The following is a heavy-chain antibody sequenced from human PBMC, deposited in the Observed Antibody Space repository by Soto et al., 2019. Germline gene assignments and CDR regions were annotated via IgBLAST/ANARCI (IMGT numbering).Heavy chain of an antibody. CDR2: IYYSGST. Sequence: SETLSLTCTVSGGSISSYYWSWIRQPPGKGLEWIGYIYYSGSTNYNPSLKSRVTISVDTSKNQFSLKLSSVTAADTAVYYCAKWAGGSYGFDYWGQGTLVTVSS. CDR1: GGSISSYY. CDR3: AKWAGGSYGFDY. V-gene: IGHV4-59*01. J-gene: IGHJ4*02. D-gene: IGHD1-26*01.